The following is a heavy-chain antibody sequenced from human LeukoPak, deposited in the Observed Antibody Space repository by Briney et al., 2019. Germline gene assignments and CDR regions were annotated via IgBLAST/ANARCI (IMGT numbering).Heavy chain of an antibody. Sequence: GGSLRLSCATSGFSFNSYDMHWVRQAPGKGLEWVAVISYDGKKSYYANSVKGRFTISRDNSKSMLYLQMNSLRAEDTAVYYCAKAAGKENGYDFWFEHWGQGTLVTVSS. CDR2: ISYDGKKS. D-gene: IGHD3-3*01. CDR3: AKAAGKENGYDFWFEH. CDR1: GFSFNSYD. V-gene: IGHV3-30*04. J-gene: IGHJ5*02.